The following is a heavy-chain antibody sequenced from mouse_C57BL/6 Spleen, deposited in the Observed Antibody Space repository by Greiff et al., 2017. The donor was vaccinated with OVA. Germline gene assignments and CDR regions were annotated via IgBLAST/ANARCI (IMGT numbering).Heavy chain of an antibody. J-gene: IGHJ2*01. CDR2: INPGSGGT. CDR3: ARDDGYHYFDY. Sequence: VQLQQSGAELVRPGTSVKVSCKASGYAFTNYLIEWVKQRPGQGLEWIGVINPGSGGTNYNEKFKGKATLTADKSSSTAYMQLSSLTSEDSAVYFCARDDGYHYFDYWGQGTTLTVSS. V-gene: IGHV1-54*01. D-gene: IGHD2-3*01. CDR1: GYAFTNYL.